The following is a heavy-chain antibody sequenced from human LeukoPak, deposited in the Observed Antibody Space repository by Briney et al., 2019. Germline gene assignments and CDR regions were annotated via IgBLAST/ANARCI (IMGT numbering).Heavy chain of an antibody. CDR1: GGSISSYY. V-gene: IGHV4-4*09. D-gene: IGHD4-23*01. Sequence: SETLSLTCTVSGGSISSYYWSWIRQPPGKGLEWIGYIYNSGSTNYNPSLKSRVTISVDTSKNQFSLKLSSVTAADTAVYYCVRDSMRWGYYYMDVWGKGTTVTVSS. CDR3: VRDSMRWGYYYMDV. CDR2: IYNSGST. J-gene: IGHJ6*03.